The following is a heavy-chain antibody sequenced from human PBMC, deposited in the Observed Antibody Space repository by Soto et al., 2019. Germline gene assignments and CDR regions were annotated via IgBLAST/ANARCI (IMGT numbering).Heavy chain of an antibody. D-gene: IGHD3-22*01. CDR3: ARDVPYYYDSSGPNDAFDI. Sequence: QVQLVESGGGVVQPGRSLRLSCAASGFTFSSYAMHWVRQAPGKGLEWVAVISYDGSNKYYADSVKGRFTISRDNSKNTLYLQMNSLRAEDTAVYYCARDVPYYYDSSGPNDAFDIWGQGTMVTVSS. CDR1: GFTFSSYA. CDR2: ISYDGSNK. V-gene: IGHV3-30-3*01. J-gene: IGHJ3*02.